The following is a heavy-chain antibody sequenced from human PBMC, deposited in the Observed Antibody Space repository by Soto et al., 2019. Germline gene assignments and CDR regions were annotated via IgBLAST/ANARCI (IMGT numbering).Heavy chain of an antibody. J-gene: IGHJ4*02. V-gene: IGHV3-21*01. CDR1: GFTFRRND. CDR2: ISSSGDSL. Sequence: GGSLRLSCAASGFTFRRNDMHCVRQAPGKGLEWVASISSSGDSLYYADSVKGRFIISRDNFQNSLFLQVNNLRADDTAVYYCVRGVEDQDGAAAPRFFFENWGEGT. CDR3: VRGVEDQDGAAAPRFFFEN. D-gene: IGHD6-25*01.